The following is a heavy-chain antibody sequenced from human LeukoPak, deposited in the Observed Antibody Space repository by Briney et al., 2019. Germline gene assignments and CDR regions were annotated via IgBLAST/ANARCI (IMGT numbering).Heavy chain of an antibody. CDR3: AKDAHSGSYFDY. V-gene: IGHV3-23*01. Sequence: GGSLRLSCAASGFTFSSNAMCWVRQAPGRGLEWVSLISGTGGTTYYADSVKGRLTISRDNSKNTLYLQMNSLRVEDTAVYYCAKDAHSGSYFDYWGQGILVTVSS. D-gene: IGHD1-26*01. CDR1: GFTFSSNA. CDR2: ISGTGGTT. J-gene: IGHJ4*01.